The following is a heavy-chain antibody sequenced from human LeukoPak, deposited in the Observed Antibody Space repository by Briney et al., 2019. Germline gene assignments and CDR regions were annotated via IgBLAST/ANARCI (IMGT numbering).Heavy chain of an antibody. CDR1: GFTFSSYA. J-gene: IGHJ4*02. CDR2: ISYDRSNK. CDR3: ASDSGWTILYYFDY. Sequence: PGGSLRLSCAASGFTFSSYAMHWVRQAPGKGLEWVAVISYDRSNKYYADSVKGRFTISRDNSKNTLYLQMNSLRAEDTAVYYCASDSGWTILYYFDYWGQGTLVTVSS. D-gene: IGHD6-19*01. V-gene: IGHV3-30-3*01.